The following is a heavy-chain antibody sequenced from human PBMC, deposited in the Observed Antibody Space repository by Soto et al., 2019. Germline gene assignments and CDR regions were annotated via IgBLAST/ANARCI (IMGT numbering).Heavy chain of an antibody. CDR2: ISYDGSNK. J-gene: IGHJ4*02. D-gene: IGHD6-19*01. Sequence: VAVISYDGSNKYYADSVKGRFTISRDNSKNTLYLQMNSLRAEDTAVYYCARDSGSGWKFDYWGQGPLVTVSS. CDR3: ARDSGSGWKFDY. V-gene: IGHV3-30-3*01.